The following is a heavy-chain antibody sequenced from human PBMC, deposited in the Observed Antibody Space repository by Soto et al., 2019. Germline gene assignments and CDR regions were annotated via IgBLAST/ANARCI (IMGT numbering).Heavy chain of an antibody. CDR2: IYATGTT. CDR3: VRDGTKSLRDCLDP. Sequence: ASETLSLTCTVSGASISGFYWSWIRRSAGKGLGWIGRIYATGTTDYNPSLKGRVMMSVDTSKKQLSLNLRSVTPADTAGYYCVRDGTKSLRDCLDPWRQGISVTVSS. D-gene: IGHD1-1*01. CDR1: GASISGFY. J-gene: IGHJ5*02. V-gene: IGHV4-4*07.